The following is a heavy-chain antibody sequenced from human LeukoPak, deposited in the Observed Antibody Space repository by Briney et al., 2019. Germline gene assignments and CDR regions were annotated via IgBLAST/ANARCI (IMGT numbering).Heavy chain of an antibody. Sequence: SGPALVKPTQTLTLTCTFSGFSLDTSGMCVNWIRQPPGKALEWLALIDWGDDKYYSTSLKTRLTISKDTSKNQVVLTMTDLDPVDTATYYCARRRLATAGPYFDYWGQGTLVTVSP. CDR2: IDWGDDK. J-gene: IGHJ4*02. D-gene: IGHD6-13*01. CDR1: GFSLDTSGMC. V-gene: IGHV2-70*01. CDR3: ARRRLATAGPYFDY.